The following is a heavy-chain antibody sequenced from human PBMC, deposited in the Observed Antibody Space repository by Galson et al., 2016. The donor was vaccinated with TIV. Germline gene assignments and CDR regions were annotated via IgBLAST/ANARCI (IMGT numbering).Heavy chain of an antibody. CDR3: AREDSEFGELFHAFDY. D-gene: IGHD3-10*01. CDR2: ISGYNGHT. CDR1: GYTYTNYG. J-gene: IGHJ4*02. Sequence: SVKVSCKASGYTYTNYGISWVRQAPGKGLEWMGWISGYNGHTKSAQTFQGRVTMTTDTSTSTAYMELRSLRSDDTAVYYCAREDSEFGELFHAFDYWGQGTLVTVSS. V-gene: IGHV1-18*04.